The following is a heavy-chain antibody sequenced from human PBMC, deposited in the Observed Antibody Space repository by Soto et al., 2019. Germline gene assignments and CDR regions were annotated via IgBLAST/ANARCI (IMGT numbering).Heavy chain of an antibody. V-gene: IGHV3-33*01. D-gene: IGHD3-3*02. CDR3: ARDRHFRGGPDDI. J-gene: IGHJ3*02. CDR2: IWHDGTFT. Sequence: QVQLVESGGGVVQSGRSRRLSGAGSGFTFGSLGWHGFRQAPGKGLEGVALIWHDGTFTHYADSVKGRFTISRDNSKNMLYLQMNSLRADDTAVYYCARDRHFRGGPDDIWGQGTMVTVSS. CDR1: GFTFGSLG.